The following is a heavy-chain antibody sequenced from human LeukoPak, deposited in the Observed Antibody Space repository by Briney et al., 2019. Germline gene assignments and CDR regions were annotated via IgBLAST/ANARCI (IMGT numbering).Heavy chain of an antibody. V-gene: IGHV4-34*01. J-gene: IGHJ4*02. D-gene: IGHD5-18*01. CDR3: ARGPGVYSYVPPFFDY. CDR2: INHSGST. CDR1: GGSFSGYY. Sequence: SETLSLTCAVYGGSFSGYYWSWIRRPPGKGLEWIGEINHSGSTNYNPSLKSRVTISVDTSKNQFSLKLSSVTAADTAVYYCARGPGVYSYVPPFFDYWGQGTLVTVSS.